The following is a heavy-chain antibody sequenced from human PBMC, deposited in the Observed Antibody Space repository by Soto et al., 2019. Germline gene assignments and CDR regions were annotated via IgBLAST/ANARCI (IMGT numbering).Heavy chain of an antibody. Sequence: PSETLSLTCAVYGGSFSGYYWTWIRQPPGTGLEWIGEIYHSGSTNYNPSLKSRLTISVDKSKNQFSLNLTSVTAADTAVYYCTTYSETYSADCWGQGALVTVSS. J-gene: IGHJ4*02. CDR3: TTYSETYSADC. CDR1: GGSFSGYY. D-gene: IGHD5-12*01. CDR2: IYHSGST. V-gene: IGHV4-34*01.